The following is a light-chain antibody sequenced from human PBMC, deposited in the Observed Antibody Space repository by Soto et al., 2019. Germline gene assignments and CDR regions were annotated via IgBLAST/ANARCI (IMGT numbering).Light chain of an antibody. CDR1: QSISIT. CDR2: GAS. Sequence: EIVMTQSPATLSVSPGDRATLSCRASQSISITLAWYQQKPGQAPRLLIYGASTRATDIPARFSGSGSGTEFTLTISGLHSEDFAVYYCQQYNNWPRTFGGGTKVEI. J-gene: IGKJ4*01. CDR3: QQYNNWPRT. V-gene: IGKV3-15*01.